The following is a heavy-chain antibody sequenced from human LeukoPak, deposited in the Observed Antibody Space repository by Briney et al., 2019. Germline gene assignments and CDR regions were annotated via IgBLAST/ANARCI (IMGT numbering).Heavy chain of an antibody. CDR1: GGTFNSYG. CDR2: IIPILGTA. V-gene: IGHV1-69*10. Sequence: ASVKVSCKASGGTFNSYGIIWVRQAPGQGLEWMGGIIPILGTANYAQKFQGRVTISADKSTSTAYMELSSLRSEDTAVYYCARLVPPGSFDYWGQGTLVTVSS. J-gene: IGHJ4*02. CDR3: ARLVPPGSFDY. D-gene: IGHD6-6*01.